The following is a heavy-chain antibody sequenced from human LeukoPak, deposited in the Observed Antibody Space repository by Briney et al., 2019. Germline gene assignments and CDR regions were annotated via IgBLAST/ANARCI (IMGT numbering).Heavy chain of an antibody. D-gene: IGHD3-22*01. Sequence: GASVKVSCKASGYTFTGDYMHWVRQAPGQGLEWMGWINPNSGGTNYAQKFQGRVTMTRDTSISTAYMELSRLRSDDTAVYYCARGSRRIVVVITLSFDYWGQGTLVTVSS. V-gene: IGHV1-2*02. CDR1: GYTFTGDY. J-gene: IGHJ4*02. CDR3: ARGSRRIVVVITLSFDY. CDR2: INPNSGGT.